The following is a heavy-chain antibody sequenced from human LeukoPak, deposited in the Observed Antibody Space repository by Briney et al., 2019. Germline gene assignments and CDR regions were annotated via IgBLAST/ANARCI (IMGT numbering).Heavy chain of an antibody. CDR2: IRSAVYGGTT. D-gene: IGHD3-10*01. CDR1: GFPFGDCA. CDR3: SRIGNAGIDY. V-gene: IGHV3-49*03. J-gene: IGHJ4*02. Sequence: GGSLRLSCAAGGFPFGDCAQSWFRQAPGKGLNWVGYIRSAVYGGTTETAASLKDRFTVSRDDSKSVVYLQMSSLKTDDTAIYYCSRIGNAGIDYWGQGTLVTVSS.